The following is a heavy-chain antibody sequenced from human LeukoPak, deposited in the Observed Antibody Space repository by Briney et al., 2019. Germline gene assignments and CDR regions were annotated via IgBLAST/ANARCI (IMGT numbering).Heavy chain of an antibody. Sequence: SETLSLTCTVSGGSISSGSYYWSWIRQPAGKGLEWIGRIYTSGSTNYNPSLKSRVTISVDTSKNQFSLKLSSVTAADTAVYYCARSDGYGLVGIWGQGTMVTVSS. D-gene: IGHD3-10*01. CDR3: ARSDGYGLVGI. J-gene: IGHJ3*02. V-gene: IGHV4-61*02. CDR2: IYTSGST. CDR1: GGSISSGSYY.